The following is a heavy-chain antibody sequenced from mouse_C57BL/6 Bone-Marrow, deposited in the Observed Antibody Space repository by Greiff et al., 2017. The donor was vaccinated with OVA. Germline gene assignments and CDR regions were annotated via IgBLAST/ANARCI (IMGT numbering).Heavy chain of an antibody. CDR3: TRSYSNYGDFDY. D-gene: IGHD2-5*01. CDR1: GYTFTDYE. J-gene: IGHJ2*01. CDR2: IDPETGGT. Sequence: QVQLQQSGAELVRPGASVTLSCKASGYTFTDYEMHWVKQTPVHGLEWIGAIDPETGGTAYNQKFKGKAILTADKSSSTAYMELRSLTSEDSAVYYCTRSYSNYGDFDYWGRGTTLTVSS. V-gene: IGHV1-15*01.